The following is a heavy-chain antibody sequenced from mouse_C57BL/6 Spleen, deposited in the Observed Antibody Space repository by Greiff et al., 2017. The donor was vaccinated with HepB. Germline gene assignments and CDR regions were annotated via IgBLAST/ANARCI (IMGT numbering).Heavy chain of an antibody. CDR2: IDPNSGGT. V-gene: IGHV1-72*01. J-gene: IGHJ3*01. CDR3: ATNGDDYEGDWFAY. CDR1: GYTFTSYW. Sequence: QVQLKQSGAELVKPGASVKLSCKASGYTFTSYWMHWVKQRPGRGLEWIGRIDPNSGGTKYNEKFKSKATLTVDKPSSTAYMQLSSLTSEDSAVYFCATNGDDYEGDWFAYWGQGTLVTVSA. D-gene: IGHD2-4*01.